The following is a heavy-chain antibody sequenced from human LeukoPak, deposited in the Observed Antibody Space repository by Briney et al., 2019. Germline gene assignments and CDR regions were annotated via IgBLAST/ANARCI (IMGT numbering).Heavy chain of an antibody. CDR2: IKQDGSEK. J-gene: IGHJ4*02. CDR1: GFTFSSYW. CDR3: ARDPSAGSES. V-gene: IGHV3-7*01. Sequence: GGSLRLSCAASGFTFSSYWMSWVRQAPGKGLEWVANIKQDGSEKNYVDSVKGRFTISRDNAKSSLYLQMNSLRVEDTAVYYCARDPSAGSESWGQGILVTVSS. D-gene: IGHD6-25*01.